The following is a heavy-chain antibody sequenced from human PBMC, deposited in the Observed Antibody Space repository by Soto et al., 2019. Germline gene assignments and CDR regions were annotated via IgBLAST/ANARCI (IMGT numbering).Heavy chain of an antibody. CDR2: ISAYDGHT. CDR1: GYTFNTYA. Sequence: QVQLVQSGGEVKGPGASVRVSCKASGYTFNTYAISWVRQAPGQGLEWMGWISAYDGHTDYAQKFQGRVTMTTDTSTNTISMELKGLRSDATAVYYCARGRTWGARDFDYWGQGTLVTVSS. J-gene: IGHJ4*02. D-gene: IGHD3-16*01. V-gene: IGHV1-18*01. CDR3: ARGRTWGARDFDY.